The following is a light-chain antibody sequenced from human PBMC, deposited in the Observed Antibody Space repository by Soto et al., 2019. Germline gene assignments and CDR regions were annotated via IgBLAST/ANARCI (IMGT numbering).Light chain of an antibody. J-gene: IGKJ1*01. CDR1: QSVSSSY. CDR2: GAS. CDR3: HQYDSWT. Sequence: EIVLTQSPATLSVSPGERATLSGRASQSVSSSYLAWYQQKPGQAPRLLIYGASSRATGIPDRFSGSGSGTDFTLTISRLEPEDFAVYYCHQYDSWTFGQGTKVDIK. V-gene: IGKV3-20*01.